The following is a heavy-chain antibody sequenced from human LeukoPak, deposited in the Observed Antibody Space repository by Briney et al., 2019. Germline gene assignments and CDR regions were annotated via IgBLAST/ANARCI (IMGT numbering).Heavy chain of an antibody. V-gene: IGHV1-18*01. J-gene: IGHJ4*02. D-gene: IGHD6-19*01. CDR2: ISTYNGNT. CDR1: GYDFTSFG. CDR3: ARAGSGSGWYFDY. Sequence: GASVTVSCMASGYDFTSFGITWVRRAPGQGLEWMGWISTYNGNTRYAQKFQGRVAMTTDTSTTTAYMELRGLRFNDTAVYYCARAGSGSGWYFDYWGQGTLVTVSS.